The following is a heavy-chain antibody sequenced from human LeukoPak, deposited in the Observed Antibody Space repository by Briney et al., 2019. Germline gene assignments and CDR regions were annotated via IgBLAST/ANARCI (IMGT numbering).Heavy chain of an antibody. V-gene: IGHV3-23*01. CDR2: ISGGGGST. CDR1: GFTFTSYA. Sequence: GGSLRLSCAASGFTFTSYAMTWVRQAPGKGLEWVSSISGGGGSTYYADSVKGRFTIFRDNSKNTLYLQMNSLRAEDTAVYYCARDYYDSSGYISHWGQGTLVTVSS. CDR3: ARDYYDSSGYISH. J-gene: IGHJ4*02. D-gene: IGHD3-22*01.